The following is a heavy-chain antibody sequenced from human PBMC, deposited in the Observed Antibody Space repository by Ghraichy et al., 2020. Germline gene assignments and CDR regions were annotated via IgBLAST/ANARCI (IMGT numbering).Heavy chain of an antibody. CDR1: GESFSGYY. J-gene: IGHJ4*02. Sequence: SETLSLTCAVYGESFSGYYWSWIRQPPGKGLEWIGEINHSGSTNYNPSLKSRVTISVDTSKNQFSLKLSSVTAADTAVYYCARGPRHTAMDYWGQGTLVTVSS. V-gene: IGHV4-34*01. CDR3: ARGPRHTAMDY. CDR2: INHSGST. D-gene: IGHD5-18*01.